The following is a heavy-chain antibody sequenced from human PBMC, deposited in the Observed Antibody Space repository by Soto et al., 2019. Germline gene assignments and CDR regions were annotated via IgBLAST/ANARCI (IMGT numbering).Heavy chain of an antibody. CDR3: ARKYDYYDSSGYDPFDY. CDR1: GGTFSSYA. CDR2: IIPIFGTA. V-gene: IGHV1-69*01. J-gene: IGHJ4*02. Sequence: QVQLVQSGAEVKKPGSSVKVSCEASGGTFSSYAISWVRQAPGQGLEWMGGIIPIFGTANYAQKFQGRVTITADESTSTAYMELSSLRSEDTAVYYCARKYDYYDSSGYDPFDYWGQGTLVTVSS. D-gene: IGHD3-22*01.